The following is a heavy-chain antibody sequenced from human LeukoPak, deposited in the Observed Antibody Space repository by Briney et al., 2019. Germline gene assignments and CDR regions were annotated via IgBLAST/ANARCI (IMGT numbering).Heavy chain of an antibody. D-gene: IGHD6-19*01. CDR3: ARDRPNLAGILDY. V-gene: IGHV4-4*07. J-gene: IGHJ4*02. CDR2: IYTSGTT. Sequence: SETLSLTCTVPGDSISSYYWSRIRQPAGKGLDWIGRIYTSGTTNYNPSLKSRVTISVDKSKNQFSLNLSSVTAADTAVYYSARDRPNLAGILDYWGQGTLVTVSS. CDR1: GDSISSYY.